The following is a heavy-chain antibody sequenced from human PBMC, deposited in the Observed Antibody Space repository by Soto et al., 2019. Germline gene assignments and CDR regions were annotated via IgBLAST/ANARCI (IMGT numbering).Heavy chain of an antibody. D-gene: IGHD2-15*01. V-gene: IGHV4-31*03. CDR3: AREGGYCSGGGCYRTPH. CDR2: IYYSGST. J-gene: IGHJ4*02. CDR1: GGSITSGGYY. Sequence: QVQLQESGPGLVKPSQTLSLTCTVSGGSITSGGYYWNWIRQHPGKGLEWIGYIYYSGSTYYNPSLTGRVTISADTSKNQFSLKLSSVTAADTAVYYCAREGGYCSGGGCYRTPHWGQGTLVTVSS.